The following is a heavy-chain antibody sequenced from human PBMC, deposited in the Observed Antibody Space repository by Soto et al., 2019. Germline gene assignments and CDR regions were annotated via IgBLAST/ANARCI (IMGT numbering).Heavy chain of an antibody. J-gene: IGHJ3*02. CDR3: ARDGSGDRHAFDI. D-gene: IGHD3-10*01. Sequence: PGGSLRLSCAASGFTFSSYAMSWVRQAPGKGLEWVSAISGSGGSTYYADSVKGRFTISRDNSKNTLYLQMNSLRAEDTAVYYCARDGSGDRHAFDIWGQGTMVTVSS. CDR1: GFTFSSYA. V-gene: IGHV3-23*01. CDR2: ISGSGGST.